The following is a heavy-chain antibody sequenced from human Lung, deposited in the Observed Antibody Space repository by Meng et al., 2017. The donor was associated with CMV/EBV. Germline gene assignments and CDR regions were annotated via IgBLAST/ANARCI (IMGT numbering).Heavy chain of an antibody. D-gene: IGHD6-6*01. CDR1: GFTVTDNY. Sequence: SCAAPGFTVTDNYMIWVRQAPGKGLEWVSVIYSADRAYYADSVRGRFTISRDISKNTVYLQMLNLRAEDAAMYYCARPLAIRPMLGYYYGLDVWXQGPTVTVSS. CDR3: ARPLAIRPMLGYYYGLDV. J-gene: IGHJ6*02. CDR2: IYSADRA. V-gene: IGHV3-53*01.